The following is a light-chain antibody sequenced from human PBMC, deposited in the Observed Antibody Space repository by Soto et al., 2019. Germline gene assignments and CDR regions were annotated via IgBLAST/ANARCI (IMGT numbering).Light chain of an antibody. Sequence: QSVLTQPRSVSGSPGQSVTISYTGTSSDVGGYNYVSWYQQHPGKAPKLMIYDVSKRPSGVPDRFSGSKSGNTASLTISGLQAEDEADYYCCSYAGSYTFVFGGGTKLTVL. J-gene: IGLJ2*01. CDR1: SSDVGGYNY. CDR3: CSYAGSYTFV. CDR2: DVS. V-gene: IGLV2-11*01.